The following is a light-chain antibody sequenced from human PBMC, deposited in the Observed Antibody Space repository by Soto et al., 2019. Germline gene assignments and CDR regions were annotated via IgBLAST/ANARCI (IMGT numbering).Light chain of an antibody. CDR2: DAS. V-gene: IGKV1-39*01. CDR3: QQSYSTPPGT. Sequence: DIPMTQSPSSLSASVGDRVTITCRASQSISNYLNWYQQKPGKAPNLLIYDASSLQSGVPSRFSGSGSGTDFTLTISSLQPEDFATYYCQQSYSTPPGTVGQGTKLEIK. J-gene: IGKJ2*01. CDR1: QSISNY.